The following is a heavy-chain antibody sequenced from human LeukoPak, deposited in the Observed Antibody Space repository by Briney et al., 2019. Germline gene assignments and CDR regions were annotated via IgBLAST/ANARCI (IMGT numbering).Heavy chain of an antibody. D-gene: IGHD3-10*01. CDR3: ARGAVRGGTNFDY. J-gene: IGHJ4*02. Sequence: SQTLSLTCAISGDSVSGSPAVWNWIRQSSSRGLEWLGRAYYRSKWYIEYAESVKGRITITPDTSKNQFSLHLNSVTPEDTAVYYCARGAVRGGTNFDYWGQGTLVTVSS. CDR1: GDSVSGSPAV. V-gene: IGHV6-1*01. CDR2: AYYRSKWYI.